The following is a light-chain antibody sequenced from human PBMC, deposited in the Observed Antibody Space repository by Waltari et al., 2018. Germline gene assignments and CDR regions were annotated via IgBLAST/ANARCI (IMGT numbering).Light chain of an antibody. CDR2: GDT. CDR3: QSFDSSLSGWV. V-gene: IGLV1-40*01. CDR1: SSNIGTGFE. J-gene: IGLJ3*02. Sequence: QSVLTHPPSVSGPPGQRITISCTGSSSNIGTGFELHWYQQRPGTAPKLLIYGDTNRPSGGPDRFSGSKSGTSASLAITGLQAEDEADYYCQSFDSSLSGWVFGGGTKLTVL.